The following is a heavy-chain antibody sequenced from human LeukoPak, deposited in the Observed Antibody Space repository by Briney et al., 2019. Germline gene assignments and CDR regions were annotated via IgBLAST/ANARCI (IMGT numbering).Heavy chain of an antibody. V-gene: IGHV3-53*01. Sequence: GGSLRLSCVASGLTVSLNCMTWVRQAPGKGLEWVSVIYSDGNTYYSGSVKGRFTISRDNSKDTLYLQMSSLRAEDTAVYYCARGPSYYDSSGYSPGAFDIWGQGTMVTVSS. D-gene: IGHD3-22*01. J-gene: IGHJ3*02. CDR1: GLTVSLNC. CDR3: ARGPSYYDSSGYSPGAFDI. CDR2: IYSDGNT.